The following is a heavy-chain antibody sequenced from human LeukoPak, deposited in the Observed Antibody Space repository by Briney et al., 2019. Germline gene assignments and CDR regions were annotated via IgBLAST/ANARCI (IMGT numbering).Heavy chain of an antibody. CDR3: ARDNWNYGGAFDI. D-gene: IGHD1-7*01. V-gene: IGHV4-61*01. CDR2: IYYSGST. Sequence: SETLSLTCTVSGYSISSGYYWSWIRQPPGKGLEWIGYIYYSGSTNYNPSLKSRVTISVDTSKNQFSLKLSSVTAADTAVYYCARDNWNYGGAFDIWGQGTMVTVSS. J-gene: IGHJ3*02. CDR1: GYSISSGYY.